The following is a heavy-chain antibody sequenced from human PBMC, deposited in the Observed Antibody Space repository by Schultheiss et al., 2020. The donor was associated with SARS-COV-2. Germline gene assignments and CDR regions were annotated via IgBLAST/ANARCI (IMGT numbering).Heavy chain of an antibody. Sequence: SETLSLTCAVYGGSFSGYYWSWIRQPPGKGLEWIGEINHSGSTNYNPSLKSRVTISVDTSKNQFSLKLSSVTAADTAVYYCAAESYSSPGVGYWFDPWGQGTLVTVSS. J-gene: IGHJ5*02. CDR1: GGSFSGYY. CDR3: AAESYSSPGVGYWFDP. V-gene: IGHV4-34*01. D-gene: IGHD6-13*01. CDR2: INHSGST.